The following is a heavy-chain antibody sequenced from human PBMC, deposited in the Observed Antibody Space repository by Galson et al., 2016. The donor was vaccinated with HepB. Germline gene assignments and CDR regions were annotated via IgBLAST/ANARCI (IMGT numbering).Heavy chain of an antibody. V-gene: IGHV3-23*01. J-gene: IGHJ4*02. Sequence: SLRLSCAASGITFSSYAMSWVHQAPGKGLEWVSAISGSGGSTYYADSVKGRFPISRDSSKNTLYLQLKSLRAEDTAVYYCAKWFVVTIFGVVMPGGFFDYWGQGTLVTVSP. CDR3: AKWFVVTIFGVVMPGGFFDY. CDR1: GITFSSYA. CDR2: ISGSGGST. D-gene: IGHD3-3*01.